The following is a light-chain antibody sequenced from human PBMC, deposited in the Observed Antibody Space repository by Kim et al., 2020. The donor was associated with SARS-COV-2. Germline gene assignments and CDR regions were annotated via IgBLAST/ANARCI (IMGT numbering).Light chain of an antibody. CDR2: DAS. CDR3: QQRAEWIT. CDR1: QSISTF. J-gene: IGKJ5*01. Sequence: DIVLTQSPATLSLSPGERATLSCRASQSISTFLAWYQQKPGQGPRLLIYDASQRAAGIPGRFSGSGSGTDFTLTISSLEPEDFAVYYCQQRAEWITFGQGTRLEIK. V-gene: IGKV3-11*01.